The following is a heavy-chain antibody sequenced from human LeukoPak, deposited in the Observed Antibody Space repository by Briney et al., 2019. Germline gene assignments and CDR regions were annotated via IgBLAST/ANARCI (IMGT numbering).Heavy chain of an antibody. J-gene: IGHJ3*02. CDR2: IRSKAYGGTT. Sequence: GGSLRLSCTASGFTFGDYAMSWVRQAPGKGLEWVGFIRSKAYGGTTKNAASVKGRFTISRDDSRSIAYLQMNSLKTEDTAVYYCTRRYNYDSSGYYYVRDAFDIWGQGTMVTVSS. D-gene: IGHD3-22*01. CDR1: GFTFGDYA. CDR3: TRRYNYDSSGYYYVRDAFDI. V-gene: IGHV3-49*04.